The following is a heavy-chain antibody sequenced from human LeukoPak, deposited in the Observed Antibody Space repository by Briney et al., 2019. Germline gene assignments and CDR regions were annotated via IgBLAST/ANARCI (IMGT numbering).Heavy chain of an antibody. D-gene: IGHD3-9*01. CDR3: PTLPPVARPIRYINFDF. V-gene: IGHV3-23*01. Sequence: GGSLRLSCAPSGFTFSSYAMRWVRLARGKGLEWVSAISGSGGSTYYADSVKGRFTISRDNSKNTLYLQMNSRRAEDTAVYDRPTLPPVARPIRYINFDFWGQGTPVTVSS. CDR1: GFTFSSYA. CDR2: ISGSGGST. J-gene: IGHJ4*02.